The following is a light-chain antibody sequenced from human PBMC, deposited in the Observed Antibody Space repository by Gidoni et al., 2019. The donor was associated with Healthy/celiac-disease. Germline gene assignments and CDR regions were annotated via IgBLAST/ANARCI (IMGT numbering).Light chain of an antibody. CDR2: DAS. J-gene: IGKJ2*01. Sequence: EIVLTQSPATLSLSPGESATLSCRASKSVSSYLAWYQQKPGQATRLLIYDASNRATGIPARLSGGGSGTDFTLTISSLVPEDFAVYYCQQRSNWTPYTFGQGTKLEIK. V-gene: IGKV3-11*01. CDR3: QQRSNWTPYT. CDR1: KSVSSY.